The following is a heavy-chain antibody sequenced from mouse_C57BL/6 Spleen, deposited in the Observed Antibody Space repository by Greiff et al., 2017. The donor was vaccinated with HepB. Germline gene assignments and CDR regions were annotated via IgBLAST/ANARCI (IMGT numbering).Heavy chain of an antibody. CDR1: GYTFTSYW. V-gene: IGHV1-74*01. Sequence: QVQLQQPGAELVKPGASVKVSCKASGYTFTSYWMHWVKQRPGQGLEWIGRIHPSDSDTNYNQKFKGKATLTVDKSSSTAYVQLSSLTSEDSAVYYCATLTHYYAMDYWGQGTSVTVSS. D-gene: IGHD1-3*01. CDR2: IHPSDSDT. J-gene: IGHJ4*01. CDR3: ATLTHYYAMDY.